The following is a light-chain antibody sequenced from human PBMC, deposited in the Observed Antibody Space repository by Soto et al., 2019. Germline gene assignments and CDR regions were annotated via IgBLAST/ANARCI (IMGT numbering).Light chain of an antibody. CDR3: RQYGTSLGFP. CDR2: GAS. J-gene: IGKJ4*01. CDR1: QSVSSNY. V-gene: IGKV3-20*01. Sequence: EIVLTQSPGTLSLSPGERATFSCRASQSVSSNYLAWYQQKPGQAPRLLIYGASKRATGIPDRFSGSGSGTDFTLTISRLEPEDFAVYYCRQYGTSLGFPVGGGTKV.